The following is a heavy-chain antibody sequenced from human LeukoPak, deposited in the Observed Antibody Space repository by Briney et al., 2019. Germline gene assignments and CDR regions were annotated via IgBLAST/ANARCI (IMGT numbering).Heavy chain of an antibody. CDR3: ARLKYYDFWSGYYPRYFDY. Sequence: PGGSLRLSCAASGFTVSSNYMSWVRQAPGKGLEWVSVIYSGGSTYYADSVKGRLTISRDNSKNTLYLQMNSLRAEDTAVYYCARLKYYDFWSGYYPRYFDYWGQGTLVTVSS. V-gene: IGHV3-66*02. CDR1: GFTVSSNY. J-gene: IGHJ4*02. D-gene: IGHD3-3*01. CDR2: IYSGGST.